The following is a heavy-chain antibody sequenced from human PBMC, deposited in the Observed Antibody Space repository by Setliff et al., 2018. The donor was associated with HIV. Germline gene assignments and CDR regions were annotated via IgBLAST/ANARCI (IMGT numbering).Heavy chain of an antibody. CDR3: AKPANGG. Sequence: SETLSLTCTVSGGSISGYYWSWIRQPPGKGLEWIGYIYYIGNTNYNPSLKGRVTLSVDTSKNQLSLKLSSVTAADTAVYYCAKPANGGWGQGTMVTVSS. V-gene: IGHV4-59*01. CDR1: GGSISGYY. CDR2: IYYIGNT. J-gene: IGHJ3*01.